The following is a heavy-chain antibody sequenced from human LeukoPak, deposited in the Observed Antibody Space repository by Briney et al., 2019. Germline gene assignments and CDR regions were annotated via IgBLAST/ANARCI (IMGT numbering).Heavy chain of an antibody. CDR1: GGSINSDY. CDR2: IYRSADT. V-gene: IGHV4-59*01. D-gene: IGHD5-24*01. Sequence: SETLSLTCRVSGGSINSDYWNWIRQAPGKGLEWIGYIYRSADTKYSPSLNSRVTISVDKSKNQFSLTLSSVTAADTAVYYCARSRDEYNYWSSGHWGQGILVTVSS. CDR3: ARSRDEYNYWSSGH. J-gene: IGHJ4*02.